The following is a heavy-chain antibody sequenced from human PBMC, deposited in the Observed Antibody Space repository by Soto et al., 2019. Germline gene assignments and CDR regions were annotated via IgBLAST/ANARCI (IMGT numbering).Heavy chain of an antibody. CDR1: GFTFSSYG. J-gene: IGHJ1*01. D-gene: IGHD3-22*01. V-gene: IGHV3-33*08. CDR2: IWYDGSNK. Sequence: VQLVESGGGLVQPGGSLRLSCAASGFTFSSYGMHWVRQAPGKGLEWVAVIWYDGSNKYYAGSVKGRFTISRDNSKNTLYLRMNSLRAEDTAVYYCARTLYDSSGYHHFQHWGQGTLVTVSS. CDR3: ARTLYDSSGYHHFQH.